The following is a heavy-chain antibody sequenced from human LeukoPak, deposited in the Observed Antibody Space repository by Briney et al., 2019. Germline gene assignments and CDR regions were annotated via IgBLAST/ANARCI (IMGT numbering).Heavy chain of an antibody. Sequence: GGSLRLSCAASGFTFSSYGMHWVRQAPGKGLEWVAVISYDGSNKYYADSVKGRFTISRDNSKNTLYLQMNSLRAEDTAVYYCARTLCSGGSCLIYDAFDIWGQGTMVTVSS. CDR2: ISYDGSNK. CDR1: GFTFSSYG. D-gene: IGHD2-15*01. V-gene: IGHV3-30*03. CDR3: ARTLCSGGSCLIYDAFDI. J-gene: IGHJ3*02.